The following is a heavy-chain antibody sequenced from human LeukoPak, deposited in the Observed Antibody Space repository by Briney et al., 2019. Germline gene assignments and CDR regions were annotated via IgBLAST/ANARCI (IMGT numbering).Heavy chain of an antibody. V-gene: IGHV3-48*03. J-gene: IGHJ4*02. D-gene: IGHD1-26*01. CDR1: GFTFSSYE. CDR2: ISASGSDM. CDR3: VSLVGATPS. Sequence: GGSLRLSCAASGFTFSSYEMDWVRQTPGKGLELVSYISASGSDMYSADSVKGRFTISRDNAKNSLYLQMHSLRAEDTAIYYCVSLVGATPSWGQGTLVTVS.